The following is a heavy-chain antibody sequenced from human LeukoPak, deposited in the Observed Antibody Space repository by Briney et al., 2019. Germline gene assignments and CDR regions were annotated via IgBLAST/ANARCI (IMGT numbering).Heavy chain of an antibody. Sequence: GGSLRLSCAASGITFSTYAMSWVRQAPGKGLEWVSAISGSGTSTYHADSVKGRFTISRDNSKNTLYLQMNSLRVEDTAIYYCAKDQRSGRTRNFDYWGQGTLVTVSS. J-gene: IGHJ4*02. CDR2: ISGSGTST. D-gene: IGHD3-3*01. CDR3: AKDQRSGRTRNFDY. V-gene: IGHV3-23*01. CDR1: GITFSTYA.